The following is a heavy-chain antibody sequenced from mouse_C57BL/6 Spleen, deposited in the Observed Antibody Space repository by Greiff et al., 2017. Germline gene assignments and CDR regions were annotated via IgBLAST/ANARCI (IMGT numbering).Heavy chain of an antibody. V-gene: IGHV1-81*01. J-gene: IGHJ1*03. CDR1: GYTFTSYG. D-gene: IGHD2-4*01. Sequence: VQRVESGAELARPGASVKLSCKASGYTFTSYGISWVKQRTGQGLEWIGEIYPRSGNTYYNEKFKGKATLTADKSSSTAYMELRSLTSEDSAVYFCVYYDYDGYFDVWGTGTTVTVSS. CDR2: IYPRSGNT. CDR3: VYYDYDGYFDV.